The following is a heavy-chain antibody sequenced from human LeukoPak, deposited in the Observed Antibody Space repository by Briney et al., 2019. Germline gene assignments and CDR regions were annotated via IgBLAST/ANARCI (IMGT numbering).Heavy chain of an antibody. Sequence: ASVKVSCKISGFSLRDSSMHWVRQAPGQGLEWMGWINPNSGGTNYAQKFQGRVTMTRDTSISTAYMELNRLRFDDTAMYYCARGEYSNGYPYRLDSWGQGTLVTVSS. CDR3: ARGEYSNGYPYRLDS. CDR2: INPNSGGT. CDR1: GFSLRDSS. V-gene: IGHV1-2*02. D-gene: IGHD3-16*01. J-gene: IGHJ4*02.